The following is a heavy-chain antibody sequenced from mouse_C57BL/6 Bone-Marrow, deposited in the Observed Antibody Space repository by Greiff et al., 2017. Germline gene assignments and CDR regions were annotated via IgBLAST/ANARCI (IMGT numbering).Heavy chain of an antibody. CDR3: ARDAFYAMDY. CDR2: SRNKANDYTT. V-gene: IGHV7-1*01. Sequence: EVQLVESGGGLVQSGRSLRLSCATSGFTFSDFYMEWVRHAPGKGLEWMAASRNKANDYTTEYSASVKGRFIVSRDTSQSILYLQMNALRAEDTAMYFSARDAFYAMDYWGQGTSVTVSS. CDR1: GFTFSDFY. J-gene: IGHJ4*01.